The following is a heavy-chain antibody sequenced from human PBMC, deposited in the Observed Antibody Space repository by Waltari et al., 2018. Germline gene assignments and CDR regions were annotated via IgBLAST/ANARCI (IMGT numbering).Heavy chain of an antibody. CDR1: GYTFTGYY. CDR2: LDPKSGGT. CDR3: ARPRRYCTGGTCYSNWLDP. D-gene: IGHD2-15*01. J-gene: IGHJ5*02. V-gene: IGHV1-2*02. Sequence: QVQLVQSGAEVKKPGASVKVSCKASGYTFTGYYIHWVRQAPGQGLEWMGGLDPKSGGTHFSQKFQDRVTMTRDTSIRTAYMELSRLKSDDTAAYYCARPRRYCTGGTCYSNWLDPWGQGTLVTVSS.